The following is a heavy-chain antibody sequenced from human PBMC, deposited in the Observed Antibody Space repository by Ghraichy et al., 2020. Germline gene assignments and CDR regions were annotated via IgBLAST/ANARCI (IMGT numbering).Heavy chain of an antibody. J-gene: IGHJ3*02. V-gene: IGHV3-23*01. CDR2: ISGSGGST. Sequence: GGSLRLSCAASGFTFSSYAMSWVRQAPGKGLEWVSAISGSGGSTYYADSVKGRFTISRDNSKNTLYLQMNSLRAEDTAVYYCAKRFVVVTAIPASDAFDIWGQGTMVTVS. CDR3: AKRFVVVTAIPASDAFDI. D-gene: IGHD2-21*02. CDR1: GFTFSSYA.